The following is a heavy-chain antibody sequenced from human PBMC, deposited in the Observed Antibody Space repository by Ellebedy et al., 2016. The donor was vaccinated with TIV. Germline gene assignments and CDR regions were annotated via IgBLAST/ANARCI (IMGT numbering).Heavy chain of an antibody. Sequence: PGGSLRLSCAASGFTVRGNYMSWVRQAPGKGLEWVSVIYSDGSTFYADSVKGRLAISRDSSKNTLYLQMSSLRAEDTAVYYCARGITVADSRGFFYYYGLDVWGQGTTGTVFS. CDR3: ARGITVADSRGFFYYYGLDV. V-gene: IGHV3-66*01. CDR1: GFTVRGNY. J-gene: IGHJ6*02. CDR2: IYSDGST. D-gene: IGHD6-19*01.